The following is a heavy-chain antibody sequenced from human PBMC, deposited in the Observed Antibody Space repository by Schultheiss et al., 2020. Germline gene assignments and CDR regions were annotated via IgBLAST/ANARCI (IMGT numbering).Heavy chain of an antibody. Sequence: ALVKVSCKASGYTFTSYGISWVRQAPGQGLEWMGWISAYNGNTNYAQKLQGRVTMTTDTSTSTAYMELRSLRSDDTAVYYCARDYDYVWGSYHPGGYWGQGTLVTVSS. V-gene: IGHV1-18*04. CDR3: ARDYDYVWGSYHPGGY. J-gene: IGHJ4*02. CDR1: GYTFTSYG. D-gene: IGHD3-16*02. CDR2: ISAYNGNT.